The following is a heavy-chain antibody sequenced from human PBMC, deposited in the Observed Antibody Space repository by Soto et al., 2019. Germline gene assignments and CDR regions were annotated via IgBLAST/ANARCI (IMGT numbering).Heavy chain of an antibody. Sequence: SETLSLTCTVSGGSISSGGYYWSWIRQHPGKGLEWIGYIYYSGSTYYNPSLKSRVTISVDTSKNRFSLKLSSVTAADTAVYYCARGGLARYSSSEIDYWGQGTLVTVSS. CDR3: ARGGLARYSSSEIDY. CDR1: GGSISSGGYY. V-gene: IGHV4-31*03. CDR2: IYYSGST. J-gene: IGHJ4*02. D-gene: IGHD6-13*01.